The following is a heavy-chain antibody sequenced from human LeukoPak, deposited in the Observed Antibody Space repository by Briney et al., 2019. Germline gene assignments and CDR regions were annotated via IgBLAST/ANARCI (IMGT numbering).Heavy chain of an antibody. V-gene: IGHV1-18*01. CDR2: ISAYNGNT. D-gene: IGHD5-18*01. Sequence: ASVKVSCKASGYTFTSYGISWVRQAPGQGLEWMGWISAYNGNTNYAQKLQGRVTMTTDTSTSTAYMELRSLRSDDTAVYYCARGGYSYGSQYYYYYYMDVWGKGTTVTISS. CDR1: GYTFTSYG. J-gene: IGHJ6*03. CDR3: ARGGYSYGSQYYYYYYMDV.